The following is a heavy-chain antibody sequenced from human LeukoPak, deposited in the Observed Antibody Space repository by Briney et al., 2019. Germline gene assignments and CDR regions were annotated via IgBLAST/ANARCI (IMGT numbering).Heavy chain of an antibody. J-gene: IGHJ4*02. D-gene: IGHD1-26*01. CDR3: ASGSYGGY. Sequence: GASVKVSCKASGYTFTSYGISWVRLAPGQGLEWMGGIIPIFGTANYAQKFQGRVTITTDESTSTAYMELSSLRSEDTAVYYCASGSYGGYWGQGTLVTVSS. CDR1: GYTFTSYG. CDR2: IIPIFGTA. V-gene: IGHV1-69*05.